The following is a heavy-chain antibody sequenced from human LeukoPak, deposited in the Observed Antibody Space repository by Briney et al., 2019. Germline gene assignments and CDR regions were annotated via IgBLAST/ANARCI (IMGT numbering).Heavy chain of an antibody. J-gene: IGHJ4*02. V-gene: IGHV3-23*01. CDR2: ISGSGGST. CDR3: AKGGSYYYDSSGYFGY. CDR1: GFTFSSYA. Sequence: GGSLRLSCAASGFTFSSYAMSWVRQAPGKGLEWVSAISGSGGSTYYADSVKGRFTISRDNSKNTLYLQMNSLRAEDTAVYYCAKGGSYYYDSSGYFGYWGQGTLVTVSS. D-gene: IGHD3-22*01.